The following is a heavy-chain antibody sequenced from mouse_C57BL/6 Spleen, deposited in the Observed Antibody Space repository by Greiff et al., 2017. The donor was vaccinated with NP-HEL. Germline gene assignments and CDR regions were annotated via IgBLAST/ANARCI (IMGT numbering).Heavy chain of an antibody. V-gene: IGHV1-19*01. CDR2: INPYNGGT. Sequence: VQLQQSGPVLVKPGASVKMSCKASGYTFTDYYMNWVKQSHGKSLEWIGVINPYNGGTSYNQKFKGKATLTVDKSSSTAYMELNSLTSEDSAVYYCAREGAITTVVATDYAMDYWGQGTSVTVSS. CDR1: GYTFTDYY. CDR3: AREGAITTVVATDYAMDY. D-gene: IGHD1-1*01. J-gene: IGHJ4*01.